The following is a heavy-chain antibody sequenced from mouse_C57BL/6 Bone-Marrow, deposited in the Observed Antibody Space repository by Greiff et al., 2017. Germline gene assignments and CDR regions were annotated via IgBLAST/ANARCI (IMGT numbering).Heavy chain of an antibody. J-gene: IGHJ2*01. CDR1: GYAFSSSW. Sequence: VQLQQSGPELVKPGASVKISCKASGYAFSSSWMNWVKQRPGKGLEWIGRIYPGDGDTNYNGKFKGKATLTADKSSSTAYMQLSSLTSEDSAVYFCAREDYYGSSYLYYFDYWGQGTTLTVSS. CDR3: AREDYYGSSYLYYFDY. V-gene: IGHV1-82*01. D-gene: IGHD1-1*01. CDR2: IYPGDGDT.